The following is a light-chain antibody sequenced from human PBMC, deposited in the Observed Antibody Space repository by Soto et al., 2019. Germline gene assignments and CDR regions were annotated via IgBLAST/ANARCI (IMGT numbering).Light chain of an antibody. CDR3: TSYAVGINVV. CDR2: EVN. Sequence: QSALTQPPSASGSPGQSVTISCTGTSSDVGYYNYVSWYQQHPGKAPKLIIYEVNKRPSGVPDRFSGSKSGNTASLTVSGLQAEDEAEYYCTSYAVGINVVFGRGTKLTV. CDR1: SSDVGYYNY. J-gene: IGLJ2*01. V-gene: IGLV2-8*01.